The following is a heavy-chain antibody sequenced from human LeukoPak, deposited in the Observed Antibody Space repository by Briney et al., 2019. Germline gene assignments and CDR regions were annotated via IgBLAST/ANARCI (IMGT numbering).Heavy chain of an antibody. CDR3: ACGRGPMSPWDY. CDR1: GESFTYYY. J-gene: IGHJ4*02. V-gene: IGHV4-34*01. CDR2: INYSGTT. Sequence: PSETLSLTCAVYGESFTYYYWGWIRQPPGKGLEWIGEINYSGTTSYNSSLNSRVSISVNTSKNQFSLKLSSVTAADTAVYYCACGRGPMSPWDYWGQGTLVTVSS. D-gene: IGHD3-22*01.